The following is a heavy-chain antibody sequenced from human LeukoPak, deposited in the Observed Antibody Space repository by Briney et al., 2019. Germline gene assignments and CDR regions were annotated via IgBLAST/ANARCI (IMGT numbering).Heavy chain of an antibody. CDR3: ARHAPPHDSSGYAVDY. D-gene: IGHD3-22*01. CDR2: IYYSGST. Sequence: KPSETLSLTCTVSGGSISSSSYYWGWIRQPPGKGLEWIGSIYYSGSTYYNPSLKSRVTISVDTSKNQFSLKLSSVTAADTAVYYCARHAPPHDSSGYAVDYWGQGTLVTVSS. V-gene: IGHV4-39*01. CDR1: GGSISSSSYY. J-gene: IGHJ4*02.